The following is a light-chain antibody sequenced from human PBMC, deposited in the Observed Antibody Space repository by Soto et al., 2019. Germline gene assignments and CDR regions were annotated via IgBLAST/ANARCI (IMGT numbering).Light chain of an antibody. J-gene: IGKJ1*01. Sequence: DIQMTQSPSTLSASVGDRVTITCRASQSISSWLAWYQQKPGKAPKLLIYEASNLESGVPSRFRGSGSWTEFTLTTSSLQPDDFATYYCQQSNNYPWTFGQGTKVDIK. CDR3: QQSNNYPWT. CDR2: EAS. V-gene: IGKV1-5*03. CDR1: QSISSW.